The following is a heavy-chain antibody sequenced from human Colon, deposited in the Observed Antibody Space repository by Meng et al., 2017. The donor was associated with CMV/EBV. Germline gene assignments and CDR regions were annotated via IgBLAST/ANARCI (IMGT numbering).Heavy chain of an antibody. CDR2: IKEDGSEK. Sequence: GASLKISCAASGFTFSNYWMTWLRQAPGRGLELVAHIKEDGSEKYFVGSVKGRFTISRDNAKNSLYLQMNSLRAEDTAVYYCARDPFIKAFDIWGQGTMVTVSS. CDR1: GFTFSNYW. J-gene: IGHJ3*02. V-gene: IGHV3-7*01. CDR3: ARDPFIKAFDI.